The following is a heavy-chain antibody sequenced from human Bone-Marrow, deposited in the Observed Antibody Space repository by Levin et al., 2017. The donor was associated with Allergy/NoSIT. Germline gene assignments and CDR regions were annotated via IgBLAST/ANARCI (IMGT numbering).Heavy chain of an antibody. CDR2: IYPGDSDT. CDR3: ARRNHYYFYMDV. J-gene: IGHJ6*03. D-gene: IGHD1-14*01. Sequence: PGGSLRLSCKGSGYCFTSYWIGWVRQMPGKGLEWMGIIYPGDSDTRYSPSFQGQVTISADKSISTAYLQWSSLKASDTAMYYCARRNHYYFYMDVWGKGTTVTVSS. V-gene: IGHV5-51*01. CDR1: GYCFTSYW.